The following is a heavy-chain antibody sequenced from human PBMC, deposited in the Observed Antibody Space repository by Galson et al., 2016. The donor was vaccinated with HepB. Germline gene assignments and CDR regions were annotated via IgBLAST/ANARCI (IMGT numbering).Heavy chain of an antibody. CDR1: GFSFSSYS. CDR2: ITSSSSSI. Sequence: SLRLSCAASGFSFSSYSMNWVRQAPGKGLEWVSYITSSSSSIYYADSVKGRFTISRDNARNSLYLQMNSLRAEETAVYYCAQTTWDYWGQGTLVTVSS. D-gene: IGHD4-17*01. CDR3: AQTTWDY. J-gene: IGHJ4*02. V-gene: IGHV3-48*04.